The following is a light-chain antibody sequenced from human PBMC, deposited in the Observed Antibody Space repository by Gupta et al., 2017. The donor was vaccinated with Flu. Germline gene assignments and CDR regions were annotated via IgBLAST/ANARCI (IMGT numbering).Light chain of an antibody. CDR1: QSVLYSSNNKNY. CDR2: WAS. V-gene: IGKV4-1*01. J-gene: IGKJ1*01. CDR3: QQYDSTPPWT. Sequence: DIVMTQSPDSLAVSLGERATINCKSSQSVLYSSNNKNYLAWYQQKPGQPPKLLIYWASTRESGVPDRFSGSGSGIDFTLTISSRQAEDVAVYYCQQYDSTPPWTFGQGTKVEIK.